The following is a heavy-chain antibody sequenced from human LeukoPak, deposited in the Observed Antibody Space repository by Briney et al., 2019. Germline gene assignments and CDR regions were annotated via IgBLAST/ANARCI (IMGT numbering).Heavy chain of an antibody. D-gene: IGHD3-16*02. CDR3: ARGTPGSYLGY. CDR1: GYTFTAYY. CDR2: INPNSGGT. J-gene: IGHJ4*02. V-gene: IGHV1-2*04. Sequence: ASVRVSCKASGYTFTAYYLHWVRQAPGQGLEWMGWINPNSGGTNYAQKFKGWVTLTRDTSINTTYMELSRLASDVTAVYFCARGTPGSYLGYWGQGTLVTVSS.